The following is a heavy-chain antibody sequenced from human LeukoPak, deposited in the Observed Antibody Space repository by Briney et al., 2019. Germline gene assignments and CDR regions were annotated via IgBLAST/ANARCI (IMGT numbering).Heavy chain of an antibody. CDR2: LSDSGGST. Sequence: GGTLRLSCAASGFTFSSYGMSWVRQAPGKGLEWVSTLSDSGGSTYYADSVKGRFTISRDNSKNTLYLQMNSLRAEDTAVYYCARGAFYDCWGQGTLVTVSS. CDR3: ARGAFYDC. J-gene: IGHJ4*02. V-gene: IGHV3-23*01. D-gene: IGHD2/OR15-2a*01. CDR1: GFTFSSYG.